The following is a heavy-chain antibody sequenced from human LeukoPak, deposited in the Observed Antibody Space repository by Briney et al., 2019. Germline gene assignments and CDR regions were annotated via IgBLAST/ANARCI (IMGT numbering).Heavy chain of an antibody. D-gene: IGHD2-2*01. Sequence: GGSLRLSCAASGFTFDDYGMSWVRQVPGKGLEWVSGIHWNGGTTGYVDSVKGRFTISRDNAKNSLYLQMNSLRAEDTALYYCARDLIVVVPASYYWYFDLWGRGTLVTVSS. V-gene: IGHV3-20*04. J-gene: IGHJ2*01. CDR1: GFTFDDYG. CDR3: ARDLIVVVPASYYWYFDL. CDR2: IHWNGGTT.